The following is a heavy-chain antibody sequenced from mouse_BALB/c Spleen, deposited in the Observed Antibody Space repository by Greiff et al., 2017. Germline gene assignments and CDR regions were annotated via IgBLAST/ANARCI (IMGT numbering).Heavy chain of an antibody. CDR2: INPSTGYT. D-gene: IGHD4-1*02. Sequence: QVQLKESGAELAKPGASVKMSCKASGYTFTSYWMHWVKQRPGQGLEWIGYINPSTGYTEYNQKFKDKATLTADKSSSTAYMQLSSLTSEDSAVYYCARSPTGTMAYWGQGTLVTVSA. CDR1: GYTFTSYW. J-gene: IGHJ3*01. V-gene: IGHV1-7*01. CDR3: ARSPTGTMAY.